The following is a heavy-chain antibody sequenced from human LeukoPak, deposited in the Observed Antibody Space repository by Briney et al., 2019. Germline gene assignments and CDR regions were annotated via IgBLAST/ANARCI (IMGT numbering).Heavy chain of an antibody. CDR1: GFTFSSYW. Sequence: GGSLRLSCAASGFTFSSYWMHWVRQAPGKGLVWVSRISPDGSTTGHADSVKGRFTISRDNSKNTLYLQMNSLRAEDTAVYYCARDTGPSGIAAAGALDYWGQGTLVTVSS. V-gene: IGHV3-74*01. J-gene: IGHJ4*02. D-gene: IGHD6-13*01. CDR3: ARDTGPSGIAAAGALDY. CDR2: ISPDGSTT.